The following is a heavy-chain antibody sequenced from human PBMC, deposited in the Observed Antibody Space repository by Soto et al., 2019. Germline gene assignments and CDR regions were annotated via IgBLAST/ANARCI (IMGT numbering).Heavy chain of an antibody. J-gene: IGHJ2*01. D-gene: IGHD2-21*01. V-gene: IGHV3-23*01. Sequence: EVQLLESGGGLVQPGGSLRLSCAGSGFTFFNYAMNWVRQAPGKGLEWGSSISGGGDATFFPDSVRGRFTFSRDNSKNTLTLQRNRLGVEDTAFYYCTRKIVESPTRPEYWYVALVGRGTLVTVSS. CDR2: ISGGGDAT. CDR3: TRKIVESPTRPEYWYVAL. CDR1: GFTFFNYA.